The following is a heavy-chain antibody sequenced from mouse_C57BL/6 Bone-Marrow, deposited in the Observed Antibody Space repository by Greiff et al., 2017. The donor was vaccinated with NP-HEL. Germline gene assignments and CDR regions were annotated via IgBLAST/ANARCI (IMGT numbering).Heavy chain of an antibody. CDR1: GYTFTSYW. Sequence: QVQLQQPGAELVRPGTSVKLSCKASGYTFTSYWMHWVKQRPGQGLEWIGVIDPSDSYTNYNQKFKGKATLTVDTSSSTAYMQLSSLTPEDSAVYYCASDYGSPLSFWGQGTLVTVSA. D-gene: IGHD1-1*01. V-gene: IGHV1-59*01. J-gene: IGHJ3*01. CDR2: IDPSDSYT. CDR3: ASDYGSPLSF.